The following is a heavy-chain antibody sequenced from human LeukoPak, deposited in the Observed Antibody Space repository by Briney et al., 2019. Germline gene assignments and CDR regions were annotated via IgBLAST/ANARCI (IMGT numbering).Heavy chain of an antibody. CDR3: AREGLLFDY. CDR2: IYTSGST. Sequence: SETLSLTCTVSGGSISSGSYYWSWIRQPAGKGPEWIGRIYTSGSTNYNPSLKSRVTISVDTSKNQFSLKLSSVTAADTAVYYCAREGLLFDYWGQGTLVTVSS. CDR1: GGSISSGSYY. V-gene: IGHV4-61*02. J-gene: IGHJ4*02.